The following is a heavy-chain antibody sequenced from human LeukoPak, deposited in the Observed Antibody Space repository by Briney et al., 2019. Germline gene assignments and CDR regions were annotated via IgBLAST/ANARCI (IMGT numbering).Heavy chain of an antibody. Sequence: ASVKVSCKASGYTFTSYDINWVRQATGQGLEWMGWMNPNSGNTGYAQKFQGRVTMTRNTSISTAYMELSSLRSEDTAVYYCAVRYYDYVWGSYRDYYFDHWGQGTLVTVSS. D-gene: IGHD3-16*02. CDR3: AVRYYDYVWGSYRDYYFDH. CDR2: MNPNSGNT. CDR1: GYTFTSYD. J-gene: IGHJ4*02. V-gene: IGHV1-8*01.